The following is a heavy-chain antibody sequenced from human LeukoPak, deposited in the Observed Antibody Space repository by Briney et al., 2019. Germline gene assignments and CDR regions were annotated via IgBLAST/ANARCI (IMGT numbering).Heavy chain of an antibody. CDR2: IYTSENT. CDR3: ARDAGGSYYSYFDY. Sequence: PSETLSLTCTVSGGSISSYYWNWIRQPAGKGLEWIGRIYTSENTNYNPSLKSRVTMSVDTSKNQFSLKLSSVTAADTAVYYCARDAGGSYYSYFDYWGQGTLVTVSS. J-gene: IGHJ4*02. V-gene: IGHV4-4*07. D-gene: IGHD1-26*01. CDR1: GGSISSYY.